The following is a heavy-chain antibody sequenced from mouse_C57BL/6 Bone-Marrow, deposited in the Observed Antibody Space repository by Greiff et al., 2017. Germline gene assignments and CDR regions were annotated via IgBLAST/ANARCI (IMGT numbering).Heavy chain of an antibody. CDR1: GYAFRSSW. Sequence: QVQLKESGPELVKPGASVKISCKASGYAFRSSWMNWVKQRPGKGLEWIGRIYPGDGDTNYNGKFKGKATLTADKSSSTAYMQLSSLTSEDSAVYFCARGIYQGAMDYWGQGTSVTVSS. J-gene: IGHJ4*01. CDR2: IYPGDGDT. V-gene: IGHV1-82*01. CDR3: ARGIYQGAMDY.